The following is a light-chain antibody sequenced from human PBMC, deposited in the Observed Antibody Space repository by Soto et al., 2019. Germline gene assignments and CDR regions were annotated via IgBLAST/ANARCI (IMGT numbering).Light chain of an antibody. CDR3: CSYAGSSTYV. CDR2: EGS. Sequence: QSALTQPASVSGSAGQSITISCTGASSDFGSFSLVSWYQQHPTKAPKLIIYEGSKRPSGVSNRFSGSKSGNTASLTISGLQAEDEADYYCCSYAGSSTYVFGTGTKVTVL. J-gene: IGLJ1*01. CDR1: SSDFGSFSL. V-gene: IGLV2-23*01.